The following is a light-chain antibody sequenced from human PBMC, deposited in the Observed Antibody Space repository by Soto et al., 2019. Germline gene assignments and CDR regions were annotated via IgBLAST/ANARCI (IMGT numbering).Light chain of an antibody. V-gene: IGKV1-5*03. CDR2: KAS. CDR1: QSISSW. J-gene: IGKJ1*01. Sequence: DIHMTHSPSTQYQSVGHTVTISCRTSQSISSWLAWYQQKPGKAPKLLIYKASSLESGVPSRFSGSGSGTEFTLTISSLQPDDFATYYCQQYNSYWTFGQGTKVDIK. CDR3: QQYNSYWT.